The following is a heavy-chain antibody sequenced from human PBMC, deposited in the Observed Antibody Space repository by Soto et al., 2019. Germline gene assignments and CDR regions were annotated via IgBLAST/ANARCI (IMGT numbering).Heavy chain of an antibody. Sequence: GGSLRLSCAASDFDFSSYGIHWVRQAPGKGLEWGAAASYDGRETFYADSAKGRFTVSKEMSKNTAFLQMNALRQEDTAVYFCASDSGWPILNFDNWGQGTPVTVSS. CDR2: ASYDGRET. V-gene: IGHV3-30*03. CDR1: DFDFSSYG. D-gene: IGHD3-10*01. J-gene: IGHJ4*02. CDR3: ASDSGWPILNFDN.